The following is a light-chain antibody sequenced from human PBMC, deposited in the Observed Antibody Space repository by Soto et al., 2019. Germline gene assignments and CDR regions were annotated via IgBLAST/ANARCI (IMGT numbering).Light chain of an antibody. J-gene: IGKJ1*01. Sequence: DLQMTQSPSSLSASLGDRVTITCRASHGISNYLAWYQQKPGKGPKLLIYAASSLQSGVPSRFSGSGSGTDFSLTISSLQPEDVATYYCQRYDTAPWTFGQGTKVEIK. CDR2: AAS. CDR3: QRYDTAPWT. V-gene: IGKV1-27*01. CDR1: HGISNY.